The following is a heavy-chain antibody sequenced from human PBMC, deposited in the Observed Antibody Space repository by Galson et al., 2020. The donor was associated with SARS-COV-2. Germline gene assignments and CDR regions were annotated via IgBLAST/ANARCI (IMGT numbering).Heavy chain of an antibody. CDR1: GFPFSSYS. J-gene: IGHJ6*02. Sequence: GGSLRLSCAASGFPFSSYSMNWVRQAPGKGLEWVSSISAGSSNIYYADSVKGRFTISRDKAKNSLYLQMNSLRADDTAVYYCARGGGMATTPANYYYGLDVWGPGTTVTVCS. V-gene: IGHV3-21*01. CDR2: ISAGSSNI. CDR3: ARGGGMATTPANYYYGLDV. D-gene: IGHD2-15*01.